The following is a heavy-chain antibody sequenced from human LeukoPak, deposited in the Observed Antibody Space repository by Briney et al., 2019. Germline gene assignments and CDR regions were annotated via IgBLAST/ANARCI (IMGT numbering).Heavy chain of an antibody. Sequence: SVRVSCKASGGTFSSYAISWVRQAPGQGLEWMGRIIPILGIANYAQKFQGRVTITADKSTSTAYMELSSLRSEDTAVYYCASEAYCGGDCYSGRYWGQGTLVTVSS. CDR3: ASEAYCGGDCYSGRY. CDR2: IIPILGIA. CDR1: GGTFSSYA. J-gene: IGHJ4*02. D-gene: IGHD2-21*01. V-gene: IGHV1-69*04.